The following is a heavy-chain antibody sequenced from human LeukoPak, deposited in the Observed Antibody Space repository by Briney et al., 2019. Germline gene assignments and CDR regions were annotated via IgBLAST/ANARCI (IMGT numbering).Heavy chain of an antibody. Sequence: GGSLRLSCAASGFTFSSYSMNWVRQAPGKGLEWVSSINSSSSYIYYADSVKGRFTISRDNAKNSLYLQMNSLRAEDTAVYYCARALTIFGVVIYAFDIWGQGTMVTVSS. CDR2: INSSSSYI. D-gene: IGHD3-3*01. J-gene: IGHJ3*02. V-gene: IGHV3-21*01. CDR1: GFTFSSYS. CDR3: ARALTIFGVVIYAFDI.